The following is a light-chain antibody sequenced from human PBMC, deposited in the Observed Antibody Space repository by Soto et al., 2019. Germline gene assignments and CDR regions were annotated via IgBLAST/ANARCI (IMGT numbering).Light chain of an antibody. V-gene: IGKV3-11*01. Sequence: ETVMTQSPATLSVSPGERATLSCRASQSVSSYLAWYQQKPGQAPRLLIYDASNRATGIPARFSGSGSGTDFTLTISSLEPEDFAVYYCQQRSNWPPNTFGGGTKV. CDR3: QQRSNWPPNT. J-gene: IGKJ4*01. CDR2: DAS. CDR1: QSVSSY.